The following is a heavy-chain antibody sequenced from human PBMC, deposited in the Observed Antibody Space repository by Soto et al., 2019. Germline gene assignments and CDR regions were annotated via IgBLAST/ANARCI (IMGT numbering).Heavy chain of an antibody. CDR1: GGTFITNT. V-gene: IGHV1-69*06. J-gene: IGHJ4*02. Sequence: QVPLVQSGAEVKKAGSSVKVSCKASGGTFITNTISWVRQVPGQGLEWMGGIIPIYGTTNYAQRFQDRLTITADKSTSTAYMELSSLRSEDTAVFYCARAAVTALTDWGQGTQVTVSS. CDR2: IIPIYGTT. D-gene: IGHD2-21*02. CDR3: ARAAVTALTD.